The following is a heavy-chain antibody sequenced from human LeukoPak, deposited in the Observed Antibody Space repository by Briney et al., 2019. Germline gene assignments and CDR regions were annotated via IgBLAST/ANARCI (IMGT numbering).Heavy chain of an antibody. Sequence: SETLSLTCTVSGGSIRNKYWSWIRQPPGKGLEWIGYIYYTGSSTYYKPSLKSRVSISVATSNNQFSLRLNSVTAADTAVYYCSRPQCQDTMGPWFDPWGQGTLVTVSS. V-gene: IGHV4-59*01. J-gene: IGHJ5*02. CDR2: IYYTGSST. D-gene: IGHD3-10*01. CDR3: SRPQCQDTMGPWFDP. CDR1: GGSIRNKY.